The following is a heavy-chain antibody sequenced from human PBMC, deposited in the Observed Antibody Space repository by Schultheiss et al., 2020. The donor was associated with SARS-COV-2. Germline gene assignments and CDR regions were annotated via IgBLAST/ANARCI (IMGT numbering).Heavy chain of an antibody. CDR2: INHSGST. CDR1: GGSISSYY. J-gene: IGHJ4*02. CDR3: ARSRGAAHFDY. Sequence: SETLSLTCTVSGGSISSYYWGWIRQPPGKGLEWIGEINHSGSTNYNPSLKSRVTISVDTSKNQFSLKLSSVTAADTAVYYCARSRGAAHFDYWGQGTLVTVSS. D-gene: IGHD1-26*01. V-gene: IGHV4-34*01.